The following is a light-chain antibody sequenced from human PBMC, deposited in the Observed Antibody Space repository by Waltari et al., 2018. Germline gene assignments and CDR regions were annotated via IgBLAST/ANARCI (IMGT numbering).Light chain of an antibody. CDR3: QHRFNWPPVT. CDR1: QNIDIY. J-gene: IGKJ5*01. Sequence: EILLTQSPATLSSSPGERATLSCRATQNIDIYLAWYQQKPDQAPRLVIHNASTSATGVPARFSASGAGTDFTLTITSLEPEDFAVYYCQHRFNWPPVTFGQGTRLEIK. V-gene: IGKV3-11*01. CDR2: NAS.